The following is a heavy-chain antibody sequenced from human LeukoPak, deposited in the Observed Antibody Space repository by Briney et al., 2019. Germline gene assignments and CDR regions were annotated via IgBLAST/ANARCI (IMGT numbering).Heavy chain of an antibody. V-gene: IGHV4-59*08. D-gene: IGHD6-19*01. CDR1: GGSISSYY. CDR3: ARAVSGRFDY. Sequence: KPSETLSLTCTVSGGSISSYYWSWIRQPPGKGLEWIGYIYYSGSTNYNPSLKSRVTISVDTSKNQSSLKLSSVTAADTAIYYCARAVSGRFDYWGQGTLVTVSS. J-gene: IGHJ4*02. CDR2: IYYSGST.